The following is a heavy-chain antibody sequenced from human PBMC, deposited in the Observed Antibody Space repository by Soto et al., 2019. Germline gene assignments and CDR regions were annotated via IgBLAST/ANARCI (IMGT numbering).Heavy chain of an antibody. CDR2: ISPYSGDT. J-gene: IGHJ4*02. CDR1: GYTFTSYA. D-gene: IGHD6-13*01. CDR3: ARDPGSSWYDY. V-gene: IGHV1-18*01. Sequence: ASVKVSCKASGYTFTSYAISWVRQAPGQGLEWMGWISPYSGDTNYAQELQGRVTMTTDTSTSTAYMDLRSLRSDDTAVYYCARDPGSSWYDYWGQGTLVTVSS.